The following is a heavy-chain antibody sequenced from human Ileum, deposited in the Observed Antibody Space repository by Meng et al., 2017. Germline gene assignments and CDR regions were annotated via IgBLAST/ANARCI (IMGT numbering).Heavy chain of an antibody. CDR2: ISQESGRT. CDR3: VRNEGYSLGD. D-gene: IGHD2-21*01. V-gene: IGHV4-4*02. J-gene: IGHJ4*02. Sequence: GRRQEAGPGPVNPWGTPSLTCAVSGDSISSRDWWSWVRQPPGKGLEWIGEISQESGRTNYNPSLKSRVTISLVKSKNQFSLNLNSVTAADTAVYYCVRNEGYSLGDWGQGTLVTVSS. CDR1: GDSISSRDW.